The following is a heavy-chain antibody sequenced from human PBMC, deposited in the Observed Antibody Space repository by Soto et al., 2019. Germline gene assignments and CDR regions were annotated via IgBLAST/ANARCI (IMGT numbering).Heavy chain of an antibody. CDR2: ISGSGGST. D-gene: IGHD3-10*01. Sequence: GGSLRLSCAASGFTFSSYAMSWVRQAPGKGLEWVSAISGSGGSTYYADSVKGRFTISRDNSKNTLYLQMNSLRAEDTAVYYCAKDGREGYYVSGSYYWSPSRDYYYYMDVWGKGTTVTVSS. J-gene: IGHJ6*03. CDR3: AKDGREGYYVSGSYYWSPSRDYYYYMDV. V-gene: IGHV3-23*01. CDR1: GFTFSSYA.